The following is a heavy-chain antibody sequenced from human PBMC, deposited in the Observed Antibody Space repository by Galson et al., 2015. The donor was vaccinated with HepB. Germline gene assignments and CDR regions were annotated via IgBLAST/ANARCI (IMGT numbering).Heavy chain of an antibody. CDR3: AGVVVPAAMRYYYYGMDV. Sequence: SLRLSCAASGFTFSSYSMNWVRQAPGKGLEWVSSISSSSSYIYYADSVKGRFTISRDNSKNTLYLQMNSLRAEDTAVYYCAGVVVPAAMRYYYYGMDVWGQGTTVTVSS. V-gene: IGHV3-21*01. D-gene: IGHD2-2*01. J-gene: IGHJ6*02. CDR1: GFTFSSYS. CDR2: ISSSSSYI.